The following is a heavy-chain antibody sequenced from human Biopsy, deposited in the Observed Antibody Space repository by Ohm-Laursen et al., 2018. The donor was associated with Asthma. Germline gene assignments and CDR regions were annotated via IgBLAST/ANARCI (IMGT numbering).Heavy chain of an antibody. D-gene: IGHD3-9*01. CDR2: INAGNGNT. J-gene: IGHJ3*02. CDR1: GYTFINYA. V-gene: IGHV1-3*01. Sequence: ASVKVSCKASGYTFINYAVHWVRQAPGQRLEWMGWINAGNGNTKYSQKFQGRVTITRDTSASTAYMDLSSLRSEDTAVYYCARTYYDFLTGQVNDVFAIWGQGTMVTVSS. CDR3: ARTYYDFLTGQVNDVFAI.